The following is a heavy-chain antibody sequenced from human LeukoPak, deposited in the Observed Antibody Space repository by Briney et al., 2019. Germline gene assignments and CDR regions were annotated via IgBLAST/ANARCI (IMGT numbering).Heavy chain of an antibody. Sequence: SESLSLTCTVSGGSIRSYYWSWIRQPPGKGLEWIGYIYYSGSTNYSPSLKSRVTISVDTSKNQFSLKLSSVTAADTAVYYCARDSYSSGWFDYWGQGTLVTVSS. CDR2: IYYSGST. V-gene: IGHV4-59*01. CDR3: ARDSYSSGWFDY. CDR1: GGSIRSYY. D-gene: IGHD6-19*01. J-gene: IGHJ4*02.